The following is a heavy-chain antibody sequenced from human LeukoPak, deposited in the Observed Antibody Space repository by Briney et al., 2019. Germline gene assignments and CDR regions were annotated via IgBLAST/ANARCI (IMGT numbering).Heavy chain of an antibody. J-gene: IGHJ6*03. Sequence: GGSLRLSCAASGFTFSSYAMSWVRQAPGKGLEWVSAISGSGGSTYYADSVKGRFTISRDNSKNTLYLQMNSLRAEDTAVYYCAKRLQDVRHPTYYYYMDVWGKGTTVTVSS. CDR2: ISGSGGST. CDR1: GFTFSSYA. V-gene: IGHV3-23*01. CDR3: AKRLQDVRHPTYYYYMDV. D-gene: IGHD1-1*01.